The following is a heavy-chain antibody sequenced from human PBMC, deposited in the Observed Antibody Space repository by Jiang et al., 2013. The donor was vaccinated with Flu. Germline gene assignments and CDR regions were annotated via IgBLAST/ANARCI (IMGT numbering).Heavy chain of an antibody. CDR2: LLQWEH. D-gene: IGHD2-2*01. CDR3: ARHSPPHRYCSSTSCYDGDWFDP. Sequence: SSYYWSWIRQPQEGTGVDWVYLLQWEHQLQPSLKSRVTISVDTSKNQFSLKLSPVTAADTAVYYCARHSPPHRYCSSTSCYDGDWFDPWGQGTLVTVSS. V-gene: IGHV4-59*08. J-gene: IGHJ5*02. CDR1: SSYY.